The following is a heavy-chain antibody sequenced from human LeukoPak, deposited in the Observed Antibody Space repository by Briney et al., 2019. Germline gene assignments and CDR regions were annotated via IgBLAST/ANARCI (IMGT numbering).Heavy chain of an antibody. Sequence: GGSLRLSCAASGFTFSSYAMHWVRQAPGKGLEWVAVISYDGSNKYYADSVKGRFTISRDNSKNTLYLQMNSLRAEDTAVYYCARDRYYDSSGYSDYSFHFDYWGQGTPVTVSS. CDR3: ARDRYYDSSGYSDYSFHFDY. J-gene: IGHJ4*02. CDR1: GFTFSSYA. V-gene: IGHV3-30-3*01. CDR2: ISYDGSNK. D-gene: IGHD3-22*01.